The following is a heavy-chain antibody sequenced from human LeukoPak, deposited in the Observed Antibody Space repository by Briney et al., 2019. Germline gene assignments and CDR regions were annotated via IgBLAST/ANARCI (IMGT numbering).Heavy chain of an antibody. Sequence: PGGSLKISCKGSGSRFTSYWISWVRQMPGKGLEWMGRIDPSDSYTNYSPSFQGHVTISADKSISTAYLQWSSLKASDTAMYYCARQSTRGMVDTDYDYWGQGTLVTVSS. CDR2: IDPSDSYT. V-gene: IGHV5-10-1*01. J-gene: IGHJ4*02. D-gene: IGHD5-18*01. CDR3: ARQSTRGMVDTDYDY. CDR1: GSRFTSYW.